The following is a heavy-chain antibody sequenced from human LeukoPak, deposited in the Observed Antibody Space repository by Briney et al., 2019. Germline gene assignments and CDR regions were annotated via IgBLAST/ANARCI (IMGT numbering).Heavy chain of an antibody. J-gene: IGHJ6*03. D-gene: IGHD3-3*01. Sequence: PSETLSLTCAVYGGSFSGYYWSWIRQPPGKGLEWIGEINHSGSTNYNPSLKSRVTISVDTSKNQFSLKLSSVTAADTAVYYCARVARFLEGTPRQYYYYMDVWGKGTTVTVSS. CDR2: INHSGST. CDR3: ARVARFLEGTPRQYYYYMDV. CDR1: GGSFSGYY. V-gene: IGHV4-34*01.